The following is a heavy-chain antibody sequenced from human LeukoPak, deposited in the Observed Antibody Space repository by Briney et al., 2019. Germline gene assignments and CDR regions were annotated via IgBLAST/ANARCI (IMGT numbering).Heavy chain of an antibody. V-gene: IGHV3-33*01. J-gene: IGHJ4*02. D-gene: IGHD6-13*01. Sequence: GGSLRLSCAASGFTFSSYGMHWVRQAPGKGLERVAVIWYDGSNKYYADSVKGRFTISSDNSKNTLYLQMNSLRAEDTAVYYCARGYSSSWYYFDYWGQGTLVTVSS. CDR1: GFTFSSYG. CDR3: ARGYSSSWYYFDY. CDR2: IWYDGSNK.